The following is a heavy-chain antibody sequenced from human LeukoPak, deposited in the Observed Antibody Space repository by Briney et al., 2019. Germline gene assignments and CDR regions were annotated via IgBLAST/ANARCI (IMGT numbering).Heavy chain of an antibody. D-gene: IGHD6-6*01. J-gene: IGHJ4*02. CDR3: ARLEEKLVGDY. Sequence: ESLQSSCSAAAYSFTSYWIGWWRRMPGRNLQWMGSIYPGVSDTRYSPSFQRQVTISADKSTTTAYLQWSSLKASDTAMYYCARLEEKLVGDYWGQGTLVTVSP. V-gene: IGHV5-51*01. CDR1: AYSFTSYW. CDR2: IYPGVSDT.